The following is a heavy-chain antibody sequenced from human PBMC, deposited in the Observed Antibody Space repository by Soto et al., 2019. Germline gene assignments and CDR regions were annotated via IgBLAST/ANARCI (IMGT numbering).Heavy chain of an antibody. J-gene: IGHJ3*02. CDR1: GYTFTGYD. CDR3: AAGVTYDGNFDI. V-gene: IGHV1-8*01. Sequence: ASVKVSCKASGYTFTGYDINWVRQATGQGLEWMGWMNPHSGNTNYAQKIQGRVNMTRNTSISTTYIELSSLRSEYTAMYYCAAGVTYDGNFDIWGQGTMVTVSS. CDR2: MNPHSGNT. D-gene: IGHD5-12*01.